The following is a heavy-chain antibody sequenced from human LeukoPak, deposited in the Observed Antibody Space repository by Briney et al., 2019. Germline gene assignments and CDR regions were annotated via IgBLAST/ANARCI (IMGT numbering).Heavy chain of an antibody. CDR1: GGSISSGGYY. CDR3: ARQGYSPSGYFDY. Sequence: PSQTLSLTCTVSGGSISSGGYYWSWIRQHPGKGLEWIGYIYYSGSTYYNPSLKSRVTISVDTSKNQFSLKLSSVTAADTAVYYCARQGYSPSGYFDYWGQGTLVTVSS. V-gene: IGHV4-31*03. J-gene: IGHJ4*02. CDR2: IYYSGST. D-gene: IGHD5-18*01.